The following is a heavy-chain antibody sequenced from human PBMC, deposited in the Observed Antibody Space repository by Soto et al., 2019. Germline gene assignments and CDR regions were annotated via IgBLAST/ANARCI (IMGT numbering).Heavy chain of an antibody. V-gene: IGHV3-53*01. CDR2: IYSGGGT. CDR1: GFTVSSNY. J-gene: IGHJ4*02. CDR3: ARVKVLRFLEWFPDY. Sequence: GGSLRLSCAASGFTVSSNYMSWVRQAPGKGLEWVSVIYSGGGTYYADSVEGRFTISRDNSKNTLYLQMNSLRGEDTAVYYCARVKVLRFLEWFPDYWGPGALLTVYS. D-gene: IGHD3-3*01.